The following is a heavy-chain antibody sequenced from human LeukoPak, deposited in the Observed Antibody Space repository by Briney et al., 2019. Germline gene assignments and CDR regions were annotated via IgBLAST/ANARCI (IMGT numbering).Heavy chain of an antibody. CDR2: IKVDGSEK. D-gene: IGHD3-10*01. Sequence: GGSLRLSCAVSGFTFSRYWMTWVRQAPGKGLEWVANIKVDGSEKYYVDAVKGRFTISRDNAKDSLYLQMNSLRAEDTAVYYCAKPVAGENRITMVRGRRGLNWFDPWGQGTLVTVSS. J-gene: IGHJ5*02. V-gene: IGHV3-7*03. CDR1: GFTFSRYW. CDR3: AKPVAGENRITMVRGRRGLNWFDP.